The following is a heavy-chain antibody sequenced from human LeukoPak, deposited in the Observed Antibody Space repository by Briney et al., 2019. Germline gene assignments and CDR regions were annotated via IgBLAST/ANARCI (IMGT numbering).Heavy chain of an antibody. CDR3: VRTLSAMIPYDC. CDR1: GYTFTAYY. CDR2: MNPNSGDR. J-gene: IGHJ4*01. D-gene: IGHD3-16*01. V-gene: IGHV1-2*02. Sequence: ASVKVSFETSGYTFTAYYMHWVRQAPGQGLEWMGWMNPNSGDRNSAQKFQGRVTMTRDTSIRTIYMELSSLRSDDTAVYYCVRTLSAMIPYDCGGNGTLIIVSS.